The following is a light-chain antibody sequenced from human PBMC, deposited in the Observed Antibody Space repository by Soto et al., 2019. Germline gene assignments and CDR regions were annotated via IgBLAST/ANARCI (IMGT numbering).Light chain of an antibody. CDR3: QHYKSYSEA. V-gene: IGKV1-5*03. CDR2: KTS. J-gene: IGKJ1*01. CDR1: QSINNW. Sequence: DTKGTQSPSTLAASVGDRVTITCRASQSINNWLAWYQQKPGKAPKLLIYKTSDLESGVPSRFSGSGSGTEFSLTISSLQPDDFATYYCQHYKSYSEAFGQGTKVDI.